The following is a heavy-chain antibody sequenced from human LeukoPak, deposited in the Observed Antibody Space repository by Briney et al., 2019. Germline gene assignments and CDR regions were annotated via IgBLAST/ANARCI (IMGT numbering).Heavy chain of an antibody. D-gene: IGHD3-3*01. CDR3: ARDGREPNRFTIFGFYYYYYMDV. J-gene: IGHJ6*03. V-gene: IGHV1-69*06. Sequence: GASVKVSCKASGYTFTGYYMHWVRQAPGQGLEWMGGIIPIFGTANYAQKFQGRVTITADKSTSTAYMELSRLRSDDTAVYYCARDGREPNRFTIFGFYYYYYMDVWGKGTTVTVSS. CDR1: GYTFTGYY. CDR2: IIPIFGTA.